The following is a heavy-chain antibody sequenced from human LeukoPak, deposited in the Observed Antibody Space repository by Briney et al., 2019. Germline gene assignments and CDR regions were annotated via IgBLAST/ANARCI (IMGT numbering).Heavy chain of an antibody. J-gene: IGHJ3*02. Sequence: GGSLRLSYAASGFTVSSNYMSWVRQAPGKGLEWVSIIYSGGNTYYADSVKGRFTISRDNSKNTLYLQMTSLRAEDTAVYYCARVLVTIFGVVKDAFDIWGQGTMVTVSS. CDR1: GFTVSSNY. CDR3: ARVLVTIFGVVKDAFDI. V-gene: IGHV3-53*01. D-gene: IGHD3-3*01. CDR2: IYSGGNT.